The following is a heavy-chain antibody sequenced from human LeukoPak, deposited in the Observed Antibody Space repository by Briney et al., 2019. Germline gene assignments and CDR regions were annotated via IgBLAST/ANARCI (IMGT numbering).Heavy chain of an antibody. CDR1: GFTFDDYA. V-gene: IGHV3-9*01. J-gene: IGHJ5*02. Sequence: PGGSLRLSCAASGFTFDDYAMHWVRQAPGKGLEWVSGISWNSGSIGYADSVKGRFTISRDNAKSSLYLQMNSLRAEDTALYYCAKDIGQGSWPGGWFDPWGQGTLVTVSS. D-gene: IGHD6-13*01. CDR2: ISWNSGSI. CDR3: AKDIGQGSWPGGWFDP.